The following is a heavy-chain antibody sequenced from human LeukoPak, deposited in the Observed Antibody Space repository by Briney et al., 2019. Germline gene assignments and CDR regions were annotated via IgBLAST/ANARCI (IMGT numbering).Heavy chain of an antibody. CDR1: GFTFSSYA. V-gene: IGHV3-30*04. J-gene: IGHJ4*02. CDR2: ISYDGSNK. CDR3: ARDPGRIGSYTDFDY. D-gene: IGHD1-26*01. Sequence: GGSLRLSCAASGFTFSSYAMHWVRQAPGKGLEWVAVISYDGSNKYYADSVKGRFTISRDNSKNTLYLQMNSLRAEDTAVYYCARDPGRIGSYTDFDYWGQGTLVTVSS.